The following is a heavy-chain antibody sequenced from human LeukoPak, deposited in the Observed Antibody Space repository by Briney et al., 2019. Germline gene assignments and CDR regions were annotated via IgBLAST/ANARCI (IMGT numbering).Heavy chain of an antibody. J-gene: IGHJ4*02. V-gene: IGHV3-23*01. CDR1: GFTFSSYA. Sequence: GGSLRLSCEASGFTFSSYAIRWVRQAPGTGLEWVSAISGSGGSTYYADSVKGRFTISRDNSKNTLYLQMNSLRAEDTAVYYCAKGRRGYSYDAVDYWGQGTLVTVSS. D-gene: IGHD5-18*01. CDR3: AKGRRGYSYDAVDY. CDR2: ISGSGGST.